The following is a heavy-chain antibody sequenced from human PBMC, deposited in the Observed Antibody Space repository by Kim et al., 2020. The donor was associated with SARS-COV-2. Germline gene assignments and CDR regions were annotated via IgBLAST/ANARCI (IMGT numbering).Heavy chain of an antibody. CDR3: ARGTSTVAGTGAFDI. J-gene: IGHJ3*02. V-gene: IGHV3-66*01. CDR2: IYSGGST. Sequence: GGSLRLSCAASGFTVSSNYMSWVRQAPGKGLEWVSVIYSGGSTYYADSVKGRFTISRDNSKNTLYLQMNSLRAEDTAVYYCARGTSTVAGTGAFDIWGQGTMVTVSS. CDR1: GFTVSSNY. D-gene: IGHD6-19*01.